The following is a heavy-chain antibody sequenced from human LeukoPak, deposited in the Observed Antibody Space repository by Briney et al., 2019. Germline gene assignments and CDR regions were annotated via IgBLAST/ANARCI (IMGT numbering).Heavy chain of an antibody. CDR2: IRYDESNK. Sequence: GGSLRLSCTASGFTFSSYGMHWVRQAPGKGLEGVAFIRYDESNKYYADSVQGRFTISRDNSKNTLYLQMNSLRAEDTAVYFCAKVPYDSGSYRFDYWGQGTLVTVSS. V-gene: IGHV3-30*02. CDR3: AKVPYDSGSYRFDY. D-gene: IGHD3-10*01. CDR1: GFTFSSYG. J-gene: IGHJ4*02.